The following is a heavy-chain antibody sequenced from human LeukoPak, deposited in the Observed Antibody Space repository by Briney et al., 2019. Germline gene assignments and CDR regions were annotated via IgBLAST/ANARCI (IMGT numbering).Heavy chain of an antibody. D-gene: IGHD2-8*02. CDR1: GFTLSRYA. CDR3: AKDHFTVKTHCTLQT. V-gene: IGHV3-23*01. Sequence: GWSLRLSCAASGFTLSRYARSWVRRAPGKGLEWVAGISVSDDSTYYADPVKGRFTMSRDNSNNMLYLQRNRLRAEDTAVYYCAKDHFTVKTHCTLQTWGQGGLLTFSS. J-gene: IGHJ4*02. CDR2: ISVSDDST.